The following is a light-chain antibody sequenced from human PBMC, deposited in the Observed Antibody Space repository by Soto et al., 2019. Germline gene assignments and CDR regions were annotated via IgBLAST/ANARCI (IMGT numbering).Light chain of an antibody. CDR2: KAS. V-gene: IGKV1-5*03. CDR3: QHYKSYSEA. CDR1: QTISSW. Sequence: DIQMTQSPSTLSGSVGDRVTITCRASQTISSWLAWYQQKPGKAPKLLIYKASTLKSGVPSRFSGSGSGTEFPLTISSLQPDDFATYYGQHYKSYSEAFGQGTKGELK. J-gene: IGKJ1*01.